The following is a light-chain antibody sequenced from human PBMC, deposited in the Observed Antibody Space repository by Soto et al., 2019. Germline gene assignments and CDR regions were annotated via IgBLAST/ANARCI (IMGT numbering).Light chain of an antibody. Sequence: DIQMTQSPSSLSASVGDRVTLTCRASQVINNDLGWYQQKPGKAPKRLISVASHLEGGVPSRFSGSGSATEFTPTISSLQPEDFATYYWLQYNSHPYTFGQGTNLEI. CDR3: LQYNSHPYT. V-gene: IGKV1-17*01. CDR1: QVINND. CDR2: VAS. J-gene: IGKJ2*01.